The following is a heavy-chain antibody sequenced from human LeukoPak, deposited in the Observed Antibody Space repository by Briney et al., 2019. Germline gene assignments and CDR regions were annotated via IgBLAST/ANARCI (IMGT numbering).Heavy chain of an antibody. CDR1: GGSISSSSYY. D-gene: IGHD1-26*01. V-gene: IGHV4-39*07. J-gene: IGHJ5*02. CDR3: AGSWDAERSFDP. CDR2: IYYSGST. Sequence: PSETLSLTCTVSGGSISSSSYYWGWIRQPPGKGLEWIGSIYYSGSTYYNPSLKSRVTISVDTSKNEFSLSLNSVTAADTAVYYCAGSWDAERSFDPWGQGTLVTVSS.